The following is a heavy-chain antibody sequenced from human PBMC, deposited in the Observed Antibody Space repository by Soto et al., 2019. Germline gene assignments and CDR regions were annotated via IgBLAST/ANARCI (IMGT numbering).Heavy chain of an antibody. CDR1: GGSISSYY. Sequence: PETLSLTCTVSGGSISSYYWSWIRQPPGKVREWIGEINHSGSTTYNPSLKSRVTISVDTSKNQFSLKLSSVTAADTAVYYCARPSRVYAIRRGIDVWGHATTVT. D-gene: IGHD2-8*01. CDR3: ARPSRVYAIRRGIDV. J-gene: IGHJ6*02. CDR2: INHSGST. V-gene: IGHV4-59*01.